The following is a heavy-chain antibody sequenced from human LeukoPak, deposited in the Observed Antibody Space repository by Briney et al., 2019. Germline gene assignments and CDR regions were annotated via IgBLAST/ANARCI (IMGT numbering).Heavy chain of an antibody. Sequence: PGGSLGLSCVASGFTFSSYNMNWVRQAPGKGLEWVSYISSSSSTIYYADSVKGRFTISRDNAKNSLYLQMNSLRDEDTAVYYCARAAVLLEYSGYSPWGQGTLVTVSS. D-gene: IGHD5-12*01. V-gene: IGHV3-48*02. CDR1: GFTFSSYN. CDR3: ARAAVLLEYSGYSP. CDR2: ISSSSSTI. J-gene: IGHJ4*02.